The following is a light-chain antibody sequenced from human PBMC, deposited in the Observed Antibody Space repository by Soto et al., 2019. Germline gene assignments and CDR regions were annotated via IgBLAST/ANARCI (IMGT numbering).Light chain of an antibody. Sequence: DIQMTQSPSSLSVSVGDRVTITCRASETINTWLAWYQQKPGKAPKILIYDASKLERGVPSRLSGSGSGAEFTLIISSLQPDDLATYYCQQYSSYPLTFGGGTKVE. J-gene: IGKJ4*01. V-gene: IGKV1-5*01. CDR1: ETINTW. CDR3: QQYSSYPLT. CDR2: DAS.